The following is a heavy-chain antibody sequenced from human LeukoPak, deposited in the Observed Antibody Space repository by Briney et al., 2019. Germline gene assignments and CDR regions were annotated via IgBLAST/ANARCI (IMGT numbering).Heavy chain of an antibody. CDR3: ASLFLTGYKRPHHYYGMDV. CDR2: ISSSSSYI. CDR1: GFTFSSYS. J-gene: IGHJ6*02. D-gene: IGHD3-9*01. V-gene: IGHV3-21*01. Sequence: GGSLRLSCAASGFTFSSYSMNWVRQAPGKGLEWVSSISSSSSYIYYADSVKGRFTISRDNAKNSLYLQMNSLRAEDTAVYYCASLFLTGYKRPHHYYGMDVWGQGTTVTVSS.